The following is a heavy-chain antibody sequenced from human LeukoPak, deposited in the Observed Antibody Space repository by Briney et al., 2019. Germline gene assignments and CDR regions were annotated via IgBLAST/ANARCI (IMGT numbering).Heavy chain of an antibody. CDR2: IYYSGST. D-gene: IGHD1-26*01. Sequence: SETLSLTCTVSGGSISSYYWSWVRQPPGKGLEWIGYIYYSGSTNYNPSLKSRVTISVDMSKNQFSLKLSSVTAADTAVYYCARKVQGEVGAYYFDYWGQGTLVTVSS. J-gene: IGHJ4*02. CDR3: ARKVQGEVGAYYFDY. V-gene: IGHV4-59*12. CDR1: GGSISSYY.